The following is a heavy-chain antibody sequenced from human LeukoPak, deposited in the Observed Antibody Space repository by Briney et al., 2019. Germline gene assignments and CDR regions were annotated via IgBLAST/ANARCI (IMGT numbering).Heavy chain of an antibody. J-gene: IGHJ6*03. V-gene: IGHV4-4*07. CDR1: GGSISSYY. CDR3: ARNYPRPGPHYYYMDV. D-gene: IGHD5-24*01. CDR2: IYTSGST. Sequence: PSETLSLTCTVSGGSISSYYGGWIRQPAGKGLEWIGRIYTSGSTNYNPSLKSRVTMSVDTSKNQFSLKLSSVTAADTAVYYCARNYPRPGPHYYYMDVWGKGTTVTVSS.